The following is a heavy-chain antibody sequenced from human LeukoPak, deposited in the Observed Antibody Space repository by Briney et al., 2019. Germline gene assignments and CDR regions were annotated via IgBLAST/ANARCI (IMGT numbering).Heavy chain of an antibody. J-gene: IGHJ4*02. Sequence: GGSLRLSCAASGFTFDDYAMRWVRQAPGGGLEWVSGIIWNIGSISYADTVQGRFTISRDNAKNTLYLQLNSLRAEDTALYYCAKDYGSGSYYGLDYWGQGTLVTVSS. V-gene: IGHV3-9*01. D-gene: IGHD3-10*01. CDR3: AKDYGSGSYYGLDY. CDR2: IIWNIGSI. CDR1: GFTFDDYA.